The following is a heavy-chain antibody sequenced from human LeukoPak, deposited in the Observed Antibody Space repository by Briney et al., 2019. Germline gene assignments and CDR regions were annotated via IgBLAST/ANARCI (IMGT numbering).Heavy chain of an antibody. CDR2: IRYDGSNK. CDR1: GFTFSSYG. D-gene: IGHD3-3*01. Sequence: GGSLRLSCAASGFTFSSYGMHWVRQAPGKGLEWVAFIRYDGSNKYYADSVKGRFTITRDNSKNTLYLQMNSLRAEDTAVYYCAKDQTAYDFWSESSYNWFDPWGQGTLVTVSS. CDR3: AKDQTAYDFWSESSYNWFDP. V-gene: IGHV3-30*02. J-gene: IGHJ5*02.